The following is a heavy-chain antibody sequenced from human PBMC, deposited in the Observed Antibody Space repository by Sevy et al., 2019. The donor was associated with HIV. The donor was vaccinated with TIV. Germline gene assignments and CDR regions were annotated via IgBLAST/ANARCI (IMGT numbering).Heavy chain of an antibody. D-gene: IGHD1-26*01. Sequence: GGSLRLSCAASGFTFSSYTMHWVRQAPSKGLEWVAFISYDGSRKYYADSVKGRFTISRDNSKNTLYLQMNNLRAEDTAVFYCARDLALSGSYSWLAYWGQGTLVTVSS. CDR2: ISYDGSRK. V-gene: IGHV3-30*14. J-gene: IGHJ4*02. CDR3: ARDLALSGSYSWLAY. CDR1: GFTFSSYT.